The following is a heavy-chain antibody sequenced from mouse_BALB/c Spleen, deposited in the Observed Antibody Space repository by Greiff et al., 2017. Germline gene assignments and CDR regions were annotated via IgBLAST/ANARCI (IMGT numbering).Heavy chain of an antibody. V-gene: IGHV14-3*02. CDR3: ASPGSSAWFAY. CDR2: IDPANGNT. Sequence: EVQLKESGAELVKPGASVKLSCTASGFNIKDTYMHWVKQRPEQGLEWIGRIDPANGNTKYDPKFQGKATITADTSSNTAYLQLSSLTSEDTAVYYCASPGSSAWFAYWGQGTLVTVSA. J-gene: IGHJ3*01. CDR1: GFNIKDTY. D-gene: IGHD1-1*01.